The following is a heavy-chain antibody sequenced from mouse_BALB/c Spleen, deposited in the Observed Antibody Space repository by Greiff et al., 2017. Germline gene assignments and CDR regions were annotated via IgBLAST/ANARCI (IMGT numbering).Heavy chain of an antibody. V-gene: IGHV3-8*02. J-gene: IGHJ4*01. D-gene: IGHD2-3*01. CDR2: ISYSGST. CDR1: GDSITSGY. Sequence: EVQLQESGPSLVKPSQTLSLTCSVTGDSITSGYWNWIRKFPGNKLEYMGYISYSGSTYYNPSLKSRISITRDTSKNQYYLQLNSVTTEDTATYYCARYLLYDGYYAMDYWGQGTSVTVSS. CDR3: ARYLLYDGYYAMDY.